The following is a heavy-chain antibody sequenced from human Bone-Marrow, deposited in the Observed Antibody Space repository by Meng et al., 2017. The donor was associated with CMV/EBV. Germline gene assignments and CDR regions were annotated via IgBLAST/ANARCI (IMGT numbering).Heavy chain of an antibody. CDR2: ISAYNGNT. CDR3: ARGGHDFWSGYTPYYYYGIDV. V-gene: IGHV1-18*01. Sequence: ASVKVSCKASGYTFTSYGISWVRQAPGQGLEWMGWISAYNGNTNYAQKLQGRVTMTTDTSTSTAYMELRSLRSDDTAVYYCARGGHDFWSGYTPYYYYGIDVWGQGTTVTGSS. D-gene: IGHD3-3*01. CDR1: GYTFTSYG. J-gene: IGHJ6*01.